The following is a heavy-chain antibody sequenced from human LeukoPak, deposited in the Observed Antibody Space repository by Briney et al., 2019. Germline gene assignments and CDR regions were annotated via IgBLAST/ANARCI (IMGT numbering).Heavy chain of an antibody. V-gene: IGHV3-48*01. CDR1: VISVKNCL. D-gene: IGHD2-15*01. CDR2: SSSTGGTI. Sequence: ASLLLCCAASVISVKNCLMNFLRQAAGKLLEWVSFSSSTGGTIYYADSVKGRFTVSRDNGKNSLLLQMNSLRAEDTALYYCARGYSRAAFDIWGQGTVVAVSS. J-gene: IGHJ3*02. CDR3: ARGYSRAAFDI.